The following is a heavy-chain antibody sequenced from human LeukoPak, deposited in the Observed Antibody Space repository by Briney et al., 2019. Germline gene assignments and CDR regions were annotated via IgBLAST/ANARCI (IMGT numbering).Heavy chain of an antibody. J-gene: IGHJ6*03. D-gene: IGHD3-3*01. V-gene: IGHV1-69*06. Sequence: SVKVSCKASGGTFSSYAISWVRQAPGQGLEWMGGIIPIFGTANYAQKFQGRVTITADKSTSTAYMELNSLRAEDTAVYYCAKGSKEVLFTRDHCMDVWGKGTTVTISS. CDR3: AKGSKEVLFTRDHCMDV. CDR2: IIPIFGTA. CDR1: GGTFSSYA.